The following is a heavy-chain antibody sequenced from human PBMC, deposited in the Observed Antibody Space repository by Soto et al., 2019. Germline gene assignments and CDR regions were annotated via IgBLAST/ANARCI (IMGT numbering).Heavy chain of an antibody. V-gene: IGHV3-30-3*01. J-gene: IGHJ4*02. CDR1: GFTFSSYA. Sequence: PGGSLRLSCAASGFTFSSYAMHWVRQAPGKGLEWVAVISYDGSNKYYADSVKGRFTISRDNSKNTLYLQMNSLRAEDTAVYYCARDPREPHLWLGLLDYWGQGTLVTVSS. CDR2: ISYDGSNK. CDR3: ARDPREPHLWLGLLDY. D-gene: IGHD3-10*01.